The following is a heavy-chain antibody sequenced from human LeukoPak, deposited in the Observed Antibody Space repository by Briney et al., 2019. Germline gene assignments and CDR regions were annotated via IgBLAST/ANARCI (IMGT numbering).Heavy chain of an antibody. D-gene: IGHD3-3*01. J-gene: IGHJ5*02. V-gene: IGHV4-34*01. CDR3: ARRLWSGDSGWFDP. CDR1: GGSFSGYY. CDR2: INHSGST. Sequence: PSETLSLTCAVYGGSFSGYYWSWIRQPPGKGLEWIGEINHSGSTNYYPSLKSRVTISVDTSKNQFSLKLSSVTAADTAVYYCARRLWSGDSGWFDPWGQGTLVTVSS.